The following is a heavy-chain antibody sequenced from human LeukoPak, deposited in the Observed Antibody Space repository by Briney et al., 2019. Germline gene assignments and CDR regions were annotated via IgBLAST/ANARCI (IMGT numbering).Heavy chain of an antibody. CDR1: RFSFSAYP. D-gene: IGHD5-18*01. V-gene: IGHV3-23*01. J-gene: IGHJ4*02. Sequence: GGSLRLSCAASRFSFSAYPMGWVRRAPGKGLEWVSGISASGDVTFHADPVKGRFTISRDNSKNTLYLQMNSLRAEDTAIYYCAKERGDTYGHELFDYWGQGTLVTVSS. CDR2: ISASGDVT. CDR3: AKERGDTYGHELFDY.